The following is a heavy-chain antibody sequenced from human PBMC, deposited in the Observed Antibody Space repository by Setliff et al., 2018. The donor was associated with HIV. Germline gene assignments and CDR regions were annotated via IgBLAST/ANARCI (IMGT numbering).Heavy chain of an antibody. CDR2: INHSGST. CDR3: ASTYYYDSLHFHH. V-gene: IGHV4-34*01. CDR1: GESFSAYY. D-gene: IGHD3-22*01. Sequence: PSETLSLTCAVYGESFSAYYWSWIRQPPGKGLEWIGQINHSGSTNYNPSLKTRVSISIDTSKNQFSLKLTSVTAADSAVYYCASTYYYDSLHFHHWGQGTLVTVSS. J-gene: IGHJ1*01.